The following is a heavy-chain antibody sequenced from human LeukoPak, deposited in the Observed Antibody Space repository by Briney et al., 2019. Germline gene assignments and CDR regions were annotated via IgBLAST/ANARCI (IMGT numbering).Heavy chain of an antibody. CDR1: GFTFSSYS. D-gene: IGHD2-15*01. V-gene: IGHV3-48*01. J-gene: IGHJ6*03. Sequence: PGGSLRLSCAASGFTFSSYSMNWVRQAPGKGLEWVSYTSSSSSTIYYADSVKGRFTISRDNAKNSLYLQMNSLRAEDTAVYYCARDPLRCSGGSCYYYYYMDVWGKGATVAVSS. CDR3: ARDPLRCSGGSCYYYYYMDV. CDR2: TSSSSSTI.